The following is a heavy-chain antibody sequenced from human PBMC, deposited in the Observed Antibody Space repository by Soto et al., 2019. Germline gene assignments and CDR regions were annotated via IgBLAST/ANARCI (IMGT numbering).Heavy chain of an antibody. CDR3: ATDRAVGPWRSGAAPN. CDR2: IKSKTAGERT. J-gene: IGHJ4*02. D-gene: IGHD1-26*01. CDR1: GFTFSNAW. V-gene: IGHV3-15*01. Sequence: EVQLVESGGGLVKPGGSLRLSCAASGFTFSNAWMTWVRQAPGKGLEWVGHIKSKTAGERTEYAAPMRGRFTISRDDSKNTLYLQMNSLKTEHTAVYYCATDRAVGPWRSGAAPNWGQGTLVTVSS.